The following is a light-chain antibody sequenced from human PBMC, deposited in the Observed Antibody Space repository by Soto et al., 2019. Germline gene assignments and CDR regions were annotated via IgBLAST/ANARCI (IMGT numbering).Light chain of an antibody. CDR3: CSYTTSNTRQIV. V-gene: IGLV2-14*01. CDR1: RSDVGGYNY. CDR2: DVS. J-gene: IGLJ1*01. Sequence: QSALTQPASVSGSPGQSITISCTGTRSDVGGYNYVSWYQQHPGKAPKFIIYDVSNRPSGVSNRFSGSKSGNTASLTISGLQAEDESDYYCCSYTTSNTRQIVFGTGTQLTVL.